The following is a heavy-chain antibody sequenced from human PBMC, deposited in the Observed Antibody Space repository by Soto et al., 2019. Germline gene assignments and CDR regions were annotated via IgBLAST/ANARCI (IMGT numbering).Heavy chain of an antibody. V-gene: IGHV3-23*01. CDR2: ISGSGGST. J-gene: IGHJ4*02. CDR1: GVTFSSYA. Sequence: EVQLLESGGGWVQPGGSLRLSCAASGVTFSSYAMSWVRQAPGKGLEWVSAISGSGGSTYYSDSVKGRFTISRDNSKTTLYLKMNSLRAADTAVYYCAKDGRGITGTTAPDHWGKGTLVTVYS. D-gene: IGHD1-20*01. CDR3: AKDGRGITGTTAPDH.